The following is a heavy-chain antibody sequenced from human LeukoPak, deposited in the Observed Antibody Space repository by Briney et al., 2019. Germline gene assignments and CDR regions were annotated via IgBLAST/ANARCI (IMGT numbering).Heavy chain of an antibody. J-gene: IGHJ4*02. V-gene: IGHV1-46*01. CDR3: ARGGLERRRVLGVMGY. CDR2: INPSGGST. D-gene: IGHD1-1*01. CDR1: GGTFTSYY. Sequence: ASVKVSCKASGGTFTSYYMHWVRQAPGQGLEWMGIINPSGGSTSYAQKFQGRVTMTRDMSTSTVYMELSSLRSEDTAVYYCARGGLERRRVLGVMGYWGQGTLVTVSS.